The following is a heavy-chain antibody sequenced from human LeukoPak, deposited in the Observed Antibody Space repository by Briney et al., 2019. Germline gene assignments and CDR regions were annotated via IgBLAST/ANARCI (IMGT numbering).Heavy chain of an antibody. CDR3: AKDGRTTGSYGAGYYMDV. CDR2: IRYDGSNK. V-gene: IGHV3-30*02. CDR1: AFTFSNYG. D-gene: IGHD1-26*01. J-gene: IGHJ6*03. Sequence: GGSLRLSCAASAFTFSNYGLHWVRQAPGKGLEWVTYIRYDGSNKYYADSVKGRFTISRDNSRNTLYLQMNSLRPEDTAVYYCAKDGRTTGSYGAGYYMDVWGKGTTVTISS.